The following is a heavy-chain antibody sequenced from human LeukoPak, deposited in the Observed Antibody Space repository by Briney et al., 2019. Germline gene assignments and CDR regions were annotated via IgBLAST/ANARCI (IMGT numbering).Heavy chain of an antibody. CDR2: ISSSSSYI. V-gene: IGHV3-21*01. CDR1: GFTFSSYS. J-gene: IGHJ4*02. D-gene: IGHD3-22*01. CDR3: ARVAYYYDGSGYYPY. Sequence: GGSLRLSCAASGFTFSSYSMNWVRQAPGKGLEWVSSISSSSSYIYYADSVKGRFTISRDNAKNSLYLQMNSLRAEDTAVYYCARVAYYYDGSGYYPYWGQGTLVTVSS.